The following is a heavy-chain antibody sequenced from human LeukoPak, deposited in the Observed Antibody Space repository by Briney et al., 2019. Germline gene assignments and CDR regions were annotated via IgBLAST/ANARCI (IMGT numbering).Heavy chain of an antibody. Sequence: GASVKVSCKVSGYTLTELSMHWVRQAPGKGLEWMGGFDPEDGETIYAQKFQGRVTMTEDTSTDTAYMELSRLRSDDTAVYYCARALPPYYYDSSELDYWGQGTLVTVSS. V-gene: IGHV1-24*01. CDR2: FDPEDGET. CDR1: GYTLTELS. D-gene: IGHD3-22*01. J-gene: IGHJ4*02. CDR3: ARALPPYYYDSSELDY.